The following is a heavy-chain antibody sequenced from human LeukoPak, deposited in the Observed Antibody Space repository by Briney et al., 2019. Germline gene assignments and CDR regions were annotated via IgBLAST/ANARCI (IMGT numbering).Heavy chain of an antibody. D-gene: IGHD3-16*02. V-gene: IGHV1-2*02. CDR3: ARVSDYVWGSYRPIGWFDP. J-gene: IGHJ5*02. CDR1: GYTFTGYY. CDR2: INPNSGGT. Sequence: ASVKVSCKASGYTFTGYYMHWVRQAPGQGLEWMGWINPNSGGTNYAQKFQGRVTMTRDTSISTAYMELSRLRSDDTAVYYCARVSDYVWGSYRPIGWFDPWGQGTLVTVSS.